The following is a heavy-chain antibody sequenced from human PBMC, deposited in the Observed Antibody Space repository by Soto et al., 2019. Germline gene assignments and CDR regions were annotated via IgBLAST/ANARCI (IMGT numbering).Heavy chain of an antibody. D-gene: IGHD2-15*01. CDR3: ARHVIDLSVVVVPFASREFDR. V-gene: IGHV4-39*01. J-gene: IGHJ4*02. CDR1: GASISSSGYY. CDR2: IFYSGST. Sequence: SETLSLTCSVSGASISSSGYYWGWIRQSPGKGLEWIGAIFYSGSTYYSPSLKSRVSISVDTSKNHFSLELRSVTAADTAIYYCARHVIDLSVVVVPFASREFDRWGQGTLVTVSS.